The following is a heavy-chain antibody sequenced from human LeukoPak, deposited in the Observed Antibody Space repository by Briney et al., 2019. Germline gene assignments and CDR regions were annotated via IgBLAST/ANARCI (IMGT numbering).Heavy chain of an antibody. D-gene: IGHD3-9*01. J-gene: IGHJ5*02. V-gene: IGHV3-23*01. CDR3: AKTRYFDWLSATGWFDP. CDR2: ISGSGGST. CDR1: GFTFSGYA. Sequence: PGGSLRLSCAASGFTFSGYAMSWVRQAPGKGLEWVSAISGSGGSTYYADSVKGRFTISRDNSKNTLYLQMNSLRAEDTAVYYCAKTRYFDWLSATGWFDPWGQGTLVTVSS.